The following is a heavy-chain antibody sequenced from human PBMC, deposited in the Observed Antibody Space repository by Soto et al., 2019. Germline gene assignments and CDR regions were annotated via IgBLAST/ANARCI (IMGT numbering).Heavy chain of an antibody. CDR3: AGRWVGGMDV. Sequence: QVQLVQSGAEVKKPGSSVKVSCKASGGTFSSYTISWVRQAPGQGLEWMGRIIPILGIANYAQKFQGRVTITADKATSTAYMELSSLRSEDTAVDCCAGRWVGGMDVWGQGTTVTVSS. J-gene: IGHJ6*02. D-gene: IGHD1-26*01. CDR2: IIPILGIA. CDR1: GGTFSSYT. V-gene: IGHV1-69*02.